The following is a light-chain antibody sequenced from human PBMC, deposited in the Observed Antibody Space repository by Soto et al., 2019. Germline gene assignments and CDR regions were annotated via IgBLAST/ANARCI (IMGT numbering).Light chain of an antibody. Sequence: EIVMTQSPATLSVSPGERATFSCRASQSVNTNLAWYQLKPGQAPRLLIYGASSRATGIPDRFSGSGSGTDFTLTISRLEPEDFAVYYCQQYGSSPFTFGQGTRLEIK. CDR2: GAS. CDR1: QSVNTN. V-gene: IGKV3-20*01. J-gene: IGKJ5*01. CDR3: QQYGSSPFT.